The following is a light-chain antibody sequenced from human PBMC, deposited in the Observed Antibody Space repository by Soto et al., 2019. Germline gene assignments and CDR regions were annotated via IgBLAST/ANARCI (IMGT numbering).Light chain of an antibody. V-gene: IGLV2-8*01. CDR2: EVS. CDR1: SSDVGGYNY. Sequence: QSALTQPPSASGSPGQSVTISCTGTSSDVGGYNYVSWYQQHPGKAPKLMIYEVSKRPSGVPDRFSGSKSGNTASLTVSGLQSEDETDYYCSSYAGYFNYVCGPGTKVTVL. CDR3: SSYAGYFNYV. J-gene: IGLJ1*01.